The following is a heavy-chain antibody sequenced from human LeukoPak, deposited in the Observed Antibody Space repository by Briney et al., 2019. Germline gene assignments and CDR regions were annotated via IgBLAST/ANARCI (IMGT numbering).Heavy chain of an antibody. CDR2: IHTSGST. CDR1: GGSITSYH. CDR3: AGRAQTTGWSFDY. J-gene: IGHJ4*02. D-gene: IGHD6-19*01. V-gene: IGHV4-4*07. Sequence: SGTLSPTCFVSGGSITSYHWSWIRQPAGKGLEWIGQIHTSGSTNYNPSLKSRVAMSIDTSKNQFSLELSSVTAADTSVYYCAGRAQTTGWSFDYWGQGALVTVSS.